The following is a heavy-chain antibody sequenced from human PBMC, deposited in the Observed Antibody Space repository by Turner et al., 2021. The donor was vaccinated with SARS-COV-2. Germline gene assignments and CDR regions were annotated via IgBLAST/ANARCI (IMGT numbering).Heavy chain of an antibody. CDR2: IYYRGST. Sequence: QVQLQESGPGLVKPSETLSLTCTVSGGSISSDFWSWIRQPPGKRLEWIGYIYYRGSTNYNPSLKSRVTMSVDTSKNQFSLKLRSVTAADTAVYYCARELRFNWLDSWGQGTLVTVSS. CDR3: ARELRFNWLDS. V-gene: IGHV4-59*01. CDR1: GGSISSDF. D-gene: IGHD3-3*01. J-gene: IGHJ5*01.